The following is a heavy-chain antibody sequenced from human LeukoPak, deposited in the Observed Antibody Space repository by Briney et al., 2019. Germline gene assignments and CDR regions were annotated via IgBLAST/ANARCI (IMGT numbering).Heavy chain of an antibody. CDR1: GFTFSTYT. CDR2: ISGSGGST. D-gene: IGHD3-10*01. V-gene: IGHV3-23*01. CDR3: ATKAYGSGSSLD. Sequence: QPGGSLRLSCAASGFTFSTYTMNWVRQAPGKGLEWVSAISGSGGSTYYADSVKGRFTISRDNSKNTLYLQMNSLRAEDTAVYYCATKAYGSGSSLDWGQGTLVTVSS. J-gene: IGHJ4*02.